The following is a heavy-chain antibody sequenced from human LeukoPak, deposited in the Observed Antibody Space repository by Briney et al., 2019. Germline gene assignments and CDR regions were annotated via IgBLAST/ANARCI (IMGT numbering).Heavy chain of an antibody. J-gene: IGHJ4*02. D-gene: IGHD4-17*01. Sequence: GGSLRLSCAASGFTVSSNYISWVRQAPGKGLEWVSVIYSGGSTYYADSVKGRFTISRDNSKNTLYLQMNSLRAEDTAVYYCARVEDYGDYAFDYWGQGTLVTVSS. CDR1: GFTVSSNY. CDR3: ARVEDYGDYAFDY. CDR2: IYSGGST. V-gene: IGHV3-66*01.